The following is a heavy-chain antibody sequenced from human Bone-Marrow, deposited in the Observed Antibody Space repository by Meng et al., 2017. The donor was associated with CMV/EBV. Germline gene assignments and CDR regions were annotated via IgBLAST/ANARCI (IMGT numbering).Heavy chain of an antibody. D-gene: IGHD6-6*01. Sequence: KASSYTFNTFGISWVRQAPGQGFEWMGWISAYNGNANYTQKFQGRVTMTTDTSTSTAYMELRSLRSDDTAVYFCARDLIAARPGWFDPWGQGTLVTVSS. V-gene: IGHV1-18*01. CDR3: ARDLIAARPGWFDP. CDR1: SYTFNTFG. J-gene: IGHJ5*02. CDR2: ISAYNGNA.